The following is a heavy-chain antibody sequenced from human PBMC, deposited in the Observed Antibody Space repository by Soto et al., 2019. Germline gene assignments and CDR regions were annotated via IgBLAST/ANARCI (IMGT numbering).Heavy chain of an antibody. Sequence: QVQLQESGPGLVRPSDTLSLTCTVSGGSISPHYWSWVRQPPGKGLEWVGYIHYSVSTIYSPSLKSRVTTSVDTSKNELSLKLSSVTAADSATYFCARDSSGRFLVLQKEAFEIRGQVIMVSVSS. V-gene: IGHV4-59*11. J-gene: IGHJ3*02. CDR2: IHYSVST. CDR3: ARDSSGRFLVLQKEAFEI. D-gene: IGHD2-8*01. CDR1: GGSISPHY.